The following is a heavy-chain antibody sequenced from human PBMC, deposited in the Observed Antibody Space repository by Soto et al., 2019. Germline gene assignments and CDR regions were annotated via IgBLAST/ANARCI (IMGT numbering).Heavy chain of an antibody. J-gene: IGHJ5*01. V-gene: IGHV3-33*01. CDR3: VRLIGNSWLDS. D-gene: IGHD2-8*01. Sequence: PGGSLRLSCAASGFTFSNYGVHWVRQAPGKGLEWVALIWYDGSKKYYADSVKGRFTISRDNSNNQFSLHLSSVTPDDTAVYYCVRLIGNSWLDSWGQGTPVTVSS. CDR2: IWYDGSKK. CDR1: GFTFSNYG.